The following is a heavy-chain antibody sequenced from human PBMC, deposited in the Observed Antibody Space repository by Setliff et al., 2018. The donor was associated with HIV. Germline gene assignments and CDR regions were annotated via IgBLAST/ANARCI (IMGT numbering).Heavy chain of an antibody. CDR3: ARSRGGTTRGYMDV. CDR2: IYTSGST. D-gene: IGHD4-17*01. CDR1: GGSISSYY. J-gene: IGHJ6*03. V-gene: IGHV4-4*08. Sequence: PSETLSLTCTVSGGSISSYYWSWIRQPPGKGLEWIGYIYTSGSTNYNPSLKSRVTISVDTSKNQFSLKLSSVTAADTAVYFCARSRGGTTRGYMDVWGKGTTVTVSS.